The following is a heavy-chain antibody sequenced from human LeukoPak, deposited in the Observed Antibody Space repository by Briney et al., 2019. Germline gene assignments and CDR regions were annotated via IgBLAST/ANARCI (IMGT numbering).Heavy chain of an antibody. V-gene: IGHV3-30*18. D-gene: IGHD4-17*01. Sequence: GGSLRLSCAASGFTFSSYGMHWVRQALGKGLEWVAVISYDGSNKYYADSVKGRFTISRDNSKNTLYLQMNSLRAEDTAVYYCAKDFGDYQYFDLWGRGTLVTVSS. CDR1: GFTFSSYG. CDR2: ISYDGSNK. CDR3: AKDFGDYQYFDL. J-gene: IGHJ2*01.